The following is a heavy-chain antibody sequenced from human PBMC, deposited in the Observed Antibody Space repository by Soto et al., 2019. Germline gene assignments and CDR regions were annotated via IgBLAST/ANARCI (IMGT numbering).Heavy chain of an antibody. J-gene: IGHJ4*02. V-gene: IGHV3-48*02. D-gene: IGHD6-6*01. Sequence: EVQLVESGGGLVQPGGSLRLSCAASGFTFSSYSMNWVRQAPGKGLEWVSYISSSSSTIYYADSVKGRFTISRDNAKNSLYLQMHSLKDEDTAVDYCARSIAAVVDYWGQGTLVTVSS. CDR2: ISSSSSTI. CDR1: GFTFSSYS. CDR3: ARSIAAVVDY.